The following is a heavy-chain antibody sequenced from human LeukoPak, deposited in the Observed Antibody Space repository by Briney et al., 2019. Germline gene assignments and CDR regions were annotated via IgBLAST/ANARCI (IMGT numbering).Heavy chain of an antibody. Sequence: GGALRLACAASGFTFSNYWMRWVRQAPAKGLEWVAHKNQDGREENYMDSVKARFIISRDNAKNSLSLQMDSLRAEDTAVYYCVRDGGVSGYDLLDYWGQGTLVTVSS. CDR1: GFTFSNYW. CDR3: VRDGGVSGYDLLDY. D-gene: IGHD5-12*01. CDR2: KNQDGREE. J-gene: IGHJ4*02. V-gene: IGHV3-7*01.